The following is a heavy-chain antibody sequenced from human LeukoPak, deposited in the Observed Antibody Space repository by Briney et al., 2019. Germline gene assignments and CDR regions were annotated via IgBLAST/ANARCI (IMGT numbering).Heavy chain of an antibody. V-gene: IGHV3-21*01. CDR3: ARGPTMKMDV. J-gene: IGHJ6*04. D-gene: IGHD3-22*01. CDR2: ISPNGVIT. CDR1: GFTFSSHG. Sequence: GGSLRLSCAASGFTFSSHGMNWVRQAPGKGLEWVSGISPNGVITYYADSVKGRFTISRDNAKNSLYLQMNSLRAEDTAVYYCARGPTMKMDVWGKGTTVTVSS.